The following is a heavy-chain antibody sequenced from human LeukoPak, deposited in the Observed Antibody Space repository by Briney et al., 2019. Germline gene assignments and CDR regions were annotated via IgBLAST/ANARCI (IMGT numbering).Heavy chain of an antibody. CDR2: IYTSGSS. J-gene: IGHJ4*02. CDR1: GGSISSYC. V-gene: IGHV4-4*07. CDR3: ARDLVIAVAGTDLVGY. D-gene: IGHD6-19*01. Sequence: PAATLSLTWTVPGGSISSYCWSWIWQPAGKGLEWNGRIYTSGSSNYNPSLKSRVTMSVDTSKNQFSLKRSSVTAADTAVYYCARDLVIAVAGTDLVGYWGQGTLVTAPS.